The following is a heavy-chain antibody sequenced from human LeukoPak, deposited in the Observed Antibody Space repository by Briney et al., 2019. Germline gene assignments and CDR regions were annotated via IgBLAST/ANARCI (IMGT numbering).Heavy chain of an antibody. J-gene: IGHJ6*03. D-gene: IGHD3-16*01. Sequence: SETLSPTCTVSGGSISSYYWSWIRQPPGKRLEWIGYIYYSESTNYNPSLKSRVTISLDTSKSQFSLKLRSVTAADTAVYYCARVYNKRGLASYYYYFDVWGKGTTVTVSS. CDR3: ARVYNKRGLASYYYYFDV. V-gene: IGHV4-59*01. CDR1: GGSISSYY. CDR2: IYYSEST.